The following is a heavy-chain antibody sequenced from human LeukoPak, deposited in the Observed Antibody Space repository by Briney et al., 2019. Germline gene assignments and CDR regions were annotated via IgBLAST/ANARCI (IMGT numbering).Heavy chain of an antibody. J-gene: IGHJ4*02. CDR3: ASYVDTAMVTRDY. D-gene: IGHD5-18*01. V-gene: IGHV4-30-2*01. CDR1: GVSISSGGHS. Sequence: PSETLSLTCTVSGVSISSGGHSWSWIRQPPGKGLEWIGYIYHSGSGSTYYNPSLKSRVTISIDKSKNQFSLKLNSVTAADTAVYYCASYVDTAMVTRDYWGQGTLVTVSS. CDR2: IYHSGSGST.